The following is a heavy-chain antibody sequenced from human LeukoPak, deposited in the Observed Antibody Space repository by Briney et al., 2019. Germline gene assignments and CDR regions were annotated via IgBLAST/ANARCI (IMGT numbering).Heavy chain of an antibody. D-gene: IGHD1-26*01. CDR2: INPNSGGT. V-gene: IGHV1-2*02. J-gene: IGHJ6*02. CDR3: ARTLPNYYYGMDV. CDR1: GYTFSGNY. Sequence: ASVKVSCKASGYTFSGNYMHWVRQAPGQGLEWMGWINPNSGGTNYAQKFQGRVSMTSDTSINTAYMELSRLRSDDTSVYYCARTLPNYYYGMDVWGQGTTVTVSS.